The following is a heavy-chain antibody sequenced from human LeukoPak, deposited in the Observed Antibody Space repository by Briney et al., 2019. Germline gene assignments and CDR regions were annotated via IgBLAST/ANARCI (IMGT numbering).Heavy chain of an antibody. V-gene: IGHV3-7*01. CDR1: GFTFSSYW. D-gene: IGHD3-22*01. CDR2: IKQEGSEK. Sequence: GGSLRLSCAASGFTFSSYWMSWVRQAPGKGLEWVANIKQEGSEKYYVDSVKGRFTISRDNAKNSLYLQMNSLRAEDTAVYYCARWVNYYDSSGYYWHPLDYWGQGTLVTVSS. J-gene: IGHJ4*02. CDR3: ARWVNYYDSSGYYWHPLDY.